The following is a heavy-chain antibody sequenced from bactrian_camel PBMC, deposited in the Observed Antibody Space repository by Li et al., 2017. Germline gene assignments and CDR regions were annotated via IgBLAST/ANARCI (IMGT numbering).Heavy chain of an antibody. CDR3: AAGSRLGLGSSLTESHYAA. D-gene: IGHD1*01. Sequence: VESGGGSVKAGGSLKLSCAISGDTYTTYCAGWFRQAPGKGREGIAAIYVGGGSTYYADSVKGRFTISQDSAKATVYLQMNDLKPEDTAMYYCAAGSRLGLGSSLTESHYAAWGRGTQVTVS. CDR1: GDTYTTYC. J-gene: IGHJ6*01. V-gene: IGHV3S25*01. CDR2: IYVGGGST.